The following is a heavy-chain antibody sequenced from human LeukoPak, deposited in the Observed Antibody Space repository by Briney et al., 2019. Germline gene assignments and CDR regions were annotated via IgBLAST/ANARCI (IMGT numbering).Heavy chain of an antibody. CDR3: AATYCSSTSCRDAFDI. Sequence: GESLKISCTGSGYSFTSYWIGWVRQMPGKGLEWMGIIYPGDSDTRYSPSFQGQVTISADKSISTAYLQWSSLKASDTAMYYCAATYCSSTSCRDAFDIWGQGTMVTVSS. J-gene: IGHJ3*02. CDR1: GYSFTSYW. D-gene: IGHD2-2*01. V-gene: IGHV5-51*01. CDR2: IYPGDSDT.